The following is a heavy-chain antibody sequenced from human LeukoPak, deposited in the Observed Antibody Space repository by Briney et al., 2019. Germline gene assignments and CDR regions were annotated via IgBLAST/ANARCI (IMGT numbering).Heavy chain of an antibody. CDR1: GFTFDLYS. Sequence: PGGSLRLSCAASGFTFDLYSMNWVRQAPGKGLEWVSAISGSGGSTYYADSVKGRFTISRDNSKNTLYLQMNSLRAEDTAVYYCAKDRTTVTTVAGYFDYWGQGTLVTVSS. V-gene: IGHV3-23*01. D-gene: IGHD4-17*01. CDR3: AKDRTTVTTVAGYFDY. J-gene: IGHJ4*02. CDR2: ISGSGGST.